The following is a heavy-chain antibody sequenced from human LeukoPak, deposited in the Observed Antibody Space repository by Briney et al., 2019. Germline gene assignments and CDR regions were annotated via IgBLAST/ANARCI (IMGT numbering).Heavy chain of an antibody. CDR3: TTEPYYYDSSGYYPIQH. Sequence: GGSLRLSCAASGFTFSNAWMSWVRQAPGKGLEWVGCIKSKTDGGTTDYAAPVKGRFTISRDDSKNTLYLQMNSLKTEDTAVYYCTTEPYYYDSSGYYPIQHWGQGTLVTVSS. CDR1: GFTFSNAW. J-gene: IGHJ1*01. D-gene: IGHD3-22*01. CDR2: IKSKTDGGTT. V-gene: IGHV3-15*01.